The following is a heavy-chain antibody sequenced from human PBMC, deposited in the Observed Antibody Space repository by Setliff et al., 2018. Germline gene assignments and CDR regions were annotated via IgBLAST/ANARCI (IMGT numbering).Heavy chain of an antibody. D-gene: IGHD3-10*01. CDR1: GGSVSSTSHY. V-gene: IGHV4-61*01. J-gene: IGHJ1*01. Sequence: SETLSLTCNVSGGSVSSTSHYWGWIRQPPGKGLEWIGYIYHNGNTNFNPSLKTRVTMSVDTSKNQFALNLRSVTAADTAVYYCARVDFTMIQGVLGLWGQGTLVTVSS. CDR2: IYHNGNT. CDR3: ARVDFTMIQGVLGL.